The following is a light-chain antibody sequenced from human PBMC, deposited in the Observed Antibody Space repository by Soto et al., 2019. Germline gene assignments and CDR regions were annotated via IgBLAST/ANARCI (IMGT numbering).Light chain of an antibody. Sequence: DIQMTQSPSSLSASVGDRVSIACRASQSISNFVNWYQQKPLKAPKLLIYAASILQSGVPSRFSGSVSGTDFTLTISSLQPEDFETYYCQQSYTTPWTFGQGTMVEVK. V-gene: IGKV1-39*01. CDR2: AAS. CDR3: QQSYTTPWT. CDR1: QSISNF. J-gene: IGKJ1*01.